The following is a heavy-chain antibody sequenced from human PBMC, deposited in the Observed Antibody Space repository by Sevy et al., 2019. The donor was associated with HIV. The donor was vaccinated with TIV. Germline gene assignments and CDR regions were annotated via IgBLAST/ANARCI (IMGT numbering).Heavy chain of an antibody. CDR3: ARAGGSSSSVPDY. CDR1: GFTFSSYG. CDR2: IWYDRSTK. J-gene: IGHJ4*02. Sequence: GGCLRLSCAASGFTFSSYGMHWVRQAPGKGLEWVAVIWYDRSTKYYADSVKGRFTISRDNSKNTLYLQMNSLRAEDTAVYYCARAGGSSSSVPDYWGQGTLVTVSS. V-gene: IGHV3-33*01. D-gene: IGHD6-13*01.